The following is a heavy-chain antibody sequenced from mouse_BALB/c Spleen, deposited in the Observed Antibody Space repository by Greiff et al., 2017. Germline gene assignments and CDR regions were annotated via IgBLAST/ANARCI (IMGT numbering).Heavy chain of an antibody. V-gene: IGHV1S22*01. CDR2: IYPGSGST. CDR3: TTYYFDY. J-gene: IGHJ2*01. CDR1: GYTFTSYW. Sequence: LQQPGSELVRPGASVKLSCKASGYTFTSYWMHWVKQRHGQGLEWIGNIYPGSGSTNYDEKFKSKGTLTVDTSSSTAYMHLSSLTSEDSAVYYCTTYYFDYWGQGTTLTVSS.